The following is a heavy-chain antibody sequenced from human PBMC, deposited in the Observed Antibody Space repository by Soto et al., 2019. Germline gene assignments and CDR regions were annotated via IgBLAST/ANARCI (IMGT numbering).Heavy chain of an antibody. V-gene: IGHV4-59*01. CDR3: AIEEYDLLTGHPNRFPP. J-gene: IGHJ5*02. Sequence: PSETLSLTCTVSGGSISSYYWSWIRQPPGKGLEWIGYIYYSGSTNYNPSLKSRVTISVDTSKNQFSLKLSSVTAADTAVYYCAIEEYDLLTGHPNRFPPWAQGTLVTVS. CDR2: IYYSGST. CDR1: GGSISSYY. D-gene: IGHD3-9*01.